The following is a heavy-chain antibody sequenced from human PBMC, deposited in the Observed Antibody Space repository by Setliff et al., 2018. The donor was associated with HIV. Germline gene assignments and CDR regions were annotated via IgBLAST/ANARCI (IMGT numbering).Heavy chain of an antibody. D-gene: IGHD3-10*01. Sequence: GGSLRLSCAASGFTFSAYWMHWVRQSPGRGLVGVSHIKGDGSITKYADSVKGRFTISRDNAKNTLYLQMNSLRAEDTAVYYCARDIESGYIHWFGELKGYYMDVWGKGTTVTVSS. CDR3: ARDIESGYIHWFGELKGYYMDV. CDR1: GFTFSAYW. V-gene: IGHV3-74*03. J-gene: IGHJ6*03. CDR2: IKGDGSIT.